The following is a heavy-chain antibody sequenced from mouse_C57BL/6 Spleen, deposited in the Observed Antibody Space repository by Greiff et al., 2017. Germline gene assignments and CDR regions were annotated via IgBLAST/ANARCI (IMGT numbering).Heavy chain of an antibody. Sequence: EVQLVESGGGLVKPGGSLKLSCAASGFTFSSYTMSWVRQTPEKRLEWVATISGGGGNTYYPDSVKGRFTISRDNAKNTLYLQMSSLRSEDTALYYCARQGGYYLGYWGQGTTLTVSS. J-gene: IGHJ2*01. D-gene: IGHD1-1*02. CDR3: ARQGGYYLGY. CDR1: GFTFSSYT. CDR2: ISGGGGNT. V-gene: IGHV5-9*01.